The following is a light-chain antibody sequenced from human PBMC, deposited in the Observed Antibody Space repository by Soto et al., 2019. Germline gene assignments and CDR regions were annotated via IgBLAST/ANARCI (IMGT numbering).Light chain of an antibody. CDR3: HQSYSTWYT. CDR2: AAC. J-gene: IGKJ2*01. CDR1: QSISSY. V-gene: IGKV1-39*01. Sequence: DIQMTQSPSSLSASVGERVTITCRASQSISSYLTWYQQKPGKAPKLLIYAACSLHSGVPARFSGSGYGTDFTLTISSLQPEDFATYYCHQSYSTWYTFGQGTKLEIK.